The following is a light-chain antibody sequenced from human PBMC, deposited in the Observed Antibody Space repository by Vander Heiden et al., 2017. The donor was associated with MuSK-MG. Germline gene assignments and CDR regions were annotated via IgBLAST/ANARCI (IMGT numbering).Light chain of an antibody. J-gene: IGLJ2*01. V-gene: IGLV2-23*01. CDR2: EGS. Sequence: QSALPQPASVSGSPGRSITISCTGTSSDVGSYNLVSWYQQHPGKAPKLMIYEGSKRPSGVSNRFSGSKSGNTASLTISGLQAEDEADYYCCSYAGSSTSHVVFGGGTKLTVL. CDR1: SSDVGSYNL. CDR3: CSYAGSSTSHVV.